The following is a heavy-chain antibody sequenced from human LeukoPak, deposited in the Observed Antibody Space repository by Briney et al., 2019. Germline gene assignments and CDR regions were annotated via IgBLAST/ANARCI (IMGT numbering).Heavy chain of an antibody. Sequence: SETLSLTCTVSGDSISSYYWSWIRQPPGKGLEWIGYIYYSGSTIYNPSLNSRVTISVDTSKNQFSLKLTSVTAADTAVYYCASDLCSGGSCYPGWFDPWGQGTLVTVSS. D-gene: IGHD2-15*01. CDR2: IYYSGST. J-gene: IGHJ5*02. CDR1: GDSISSYY. CDR3: ASDLCSGGSCYPGWFDP. V-gene: IGHV4-59*01.